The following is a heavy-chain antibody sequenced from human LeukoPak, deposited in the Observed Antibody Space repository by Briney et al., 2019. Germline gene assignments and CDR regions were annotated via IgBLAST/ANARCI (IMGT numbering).Heavy chain of an antibody. V-gene: IGHV4-59*01. CDR3: VRDRELNY. D-gene: IGHD3-10*01. CDR2: IYNSGNT. J-gene: IGHJ4*02. Sequence: SETLSLTCTVSGCSISIYYWSWIRQPPGKGLEWIGYIYNSGNTNYNPSFKSQVTISEDTPKNQFSLKLSSVTAADTAVYYCVRDRELNYWGQGTLVTVSS. CDR1: GCSISIYY.